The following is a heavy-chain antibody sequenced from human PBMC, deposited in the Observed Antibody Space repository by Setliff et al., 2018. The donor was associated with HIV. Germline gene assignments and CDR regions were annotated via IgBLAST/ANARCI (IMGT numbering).Heavy chain of an antibody. J-gene: IGHJ4*02. CDR3: ARDRQGRRDGYNYLDYFDY. V-gene: IGHV4-59*11. CDR2: IYYSGST. Sequence: PSETLSLTCTVSGGSISGHYWSWIRQPPGKGLEWIGSIYYSGSTNYNPSLKSRVTISVDTSKNQFSLKLSSVTAADTAVYYCARDRQGRRDGYNYLDYFDYWGQGTLVTVSS. D-gene: IGHD5-12*01. CDR1: GGSISGHY.